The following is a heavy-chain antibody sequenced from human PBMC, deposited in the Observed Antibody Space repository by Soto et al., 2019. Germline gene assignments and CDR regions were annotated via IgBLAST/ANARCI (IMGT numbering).Heavy chain of an antibody. CDR1: SGSFSGYY. CDR3: ARFGYPRRGTSYYYFYDRSV. CDR2: INHSGST. D-gene: IGHD3-10*01. V-gene: IGHV4-34*01. J-gene: IGHJ6*03. Sequence: SETLSLTCAVCSGSFSGYYWSWIRQPPGKGLEWIGEINHSGSTNYNPSLKSRVTISVDTSKNQFSLKLSSVTAADTAVYYCARFGYPRRGTSYYYFYDRSVWGKGTTVTVSS.